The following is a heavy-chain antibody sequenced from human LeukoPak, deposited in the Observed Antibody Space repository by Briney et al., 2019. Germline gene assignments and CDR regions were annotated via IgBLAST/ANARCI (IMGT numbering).Heavy chain of an antibody. V-gene: IGHV3-23*01. J-gene: IGHJ3*02. CDR2: ISGSGGST. Sequence: AGGSLRLSCAASGFTFSSYAMSWVRQAPGKGLEWVSAISGSGGSTYYADSVKGRFTISRDNSKNTLYLQMNSLRAEDTAVYYCAPDVLRYFDWLPYDAFDIWGQGTMVTVSS. CDR3: APDVLRYFDWLPYDAFDI. CDR1: GFTFSSYA. D-gene: IGHD3-9*01.